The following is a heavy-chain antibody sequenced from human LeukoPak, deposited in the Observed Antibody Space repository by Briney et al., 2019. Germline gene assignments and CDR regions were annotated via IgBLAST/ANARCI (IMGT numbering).Heavy chain of an antibody. CDR1: GFTFSSYA. CDR2: ISYDGSNK. D-gene: IGHD2-15*01. V-gene: IGHV3-30-3*01. CDR3: ARDLCSGGRCRYAEY. J-gene: IGHJ4*02. Sequence: PGGSLRLSCAASGFTFSSYAMHWVRQAPGKGLEWVAVISYDGSNKYYADSVKGRFTISRDNSKNTLSLQMNSLRAEDTAVYYCARDLCSGGRCRYAEYWGQGALVTVSS.